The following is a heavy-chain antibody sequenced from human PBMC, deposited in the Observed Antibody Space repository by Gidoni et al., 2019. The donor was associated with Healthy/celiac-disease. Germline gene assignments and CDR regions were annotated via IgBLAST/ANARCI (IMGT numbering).Heavy chain of an antibody. J-gene: IGHJ4*02. CDR3: ALLGVMIVVVDHYDY. CDR1: GFTFSSSA. V-gene: IGHV3-23*01. CDR2: ISGSGGST. Sequence: EVQLLESGGGLVQPGGSLRLSCAASGFTFSSSAMSWVRQAPGKGLEWVSAISGSGGSTYYADSVKGRFTISRDNSKNTLYLQMNSLRAEDTAVYYCALLGVMIVVVDHYDYWGQGTLVTVSS. D-gene: IGHD3-22*01.